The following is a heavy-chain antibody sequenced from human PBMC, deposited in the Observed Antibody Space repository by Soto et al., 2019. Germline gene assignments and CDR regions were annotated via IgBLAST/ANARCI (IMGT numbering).Heavy chain of an antibody. J-gene: IGHJ4*02. CDR2: IIPFLGTT. Sequence: SVKVSCKASGGTFSSYGISWVRQAPGQGLEWMGRIIPFLGTTNYAQNFQDRLTVTADTSTNTAFMELSSLRSDDTVVYYCAREGYTRWSIHSFIDSWGPGTLVTVSS. CDR3: AREGYTRWSIHSFIDS. CDR1: GGTFSSYG. D-gene: IGHD1-1*01. V-gene: IGHV1-69*10.